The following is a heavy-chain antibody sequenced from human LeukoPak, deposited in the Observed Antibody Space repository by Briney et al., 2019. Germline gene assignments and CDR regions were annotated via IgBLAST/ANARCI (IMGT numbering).Heavy chain of an antibody. V-gene: IGHV4-59*08. CDR3: AVSSWYSPFDY. CDR1: GGSISNHY. CDR2: IDNSGNT. D-gene: IGHD6-13*01. Sequence: PSETLSLTCSVSGGSISNHYWTWIRQTPGKGLEWIGYIDNSGNTNYNPSLKSRIIIPVSTSKNEFSLKLSSVTAADTAVYYCAVSSWYSPFDYWGQGTLVTVSS. J-gene: IGHJ4*02.